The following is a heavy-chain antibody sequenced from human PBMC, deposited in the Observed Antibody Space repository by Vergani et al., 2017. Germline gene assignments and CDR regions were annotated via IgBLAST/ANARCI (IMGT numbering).Heavy chain of an antibody. Sequence: EVQLLESGGGLVQPGGSLRLSCAASGFTFSSYAMSWVRQAPGKGLEWVSAISGSGGSTYYADSVKGRFSISRDNSKNTLYPQMNSLRAEDTAVYYCATDPPRESGYDHFVDYWGQGTLVTVSS. D-gene: IGHD5-12*01. CDR1: GFTFSSYA. CDR2: ISGSGGST. J-gene: IGHJ4*02. CDR3: ATDPPRESGYDHFVDY. V-gene: IGHV3-23*01.